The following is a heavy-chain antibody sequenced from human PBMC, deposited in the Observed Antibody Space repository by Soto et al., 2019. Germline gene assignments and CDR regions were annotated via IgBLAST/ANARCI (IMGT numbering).Heavy chain of an antibody. CDR2: IYYSVTT. V-gene: IGHV4-39*01. Sequence: SETLSLSCIVSGGSLTSSSFYCGWIRQPPGKGLSWIGNIYYSVTTDYNPSLKSRVSVSTDTSRNQLSLTLSSVTAADTAVYYCVRFYGNALDIWGPGTMVTVSS. D-gene: IGHD3-10*01. J-gene: IGHJ3*02. CDR3: VRFYGNALDI. CDR1: GGSLTSSSFY.